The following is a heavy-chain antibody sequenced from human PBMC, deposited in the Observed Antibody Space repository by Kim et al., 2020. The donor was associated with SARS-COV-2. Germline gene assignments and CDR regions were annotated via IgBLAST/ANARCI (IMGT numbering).Heavy chain of an antibody. CDR3: AKGEYDLWSGYYMESFDF. J-gene: IGHJ4*02. V-gene: IGHV3-23*01. D-gene: IGHD3-3*01. Sequence: KGRFTISRDNSKTTLYLHLNSLRADDTAMYYCAKGEYDLWSGYYMESFDFWGQGTLVTVSS.